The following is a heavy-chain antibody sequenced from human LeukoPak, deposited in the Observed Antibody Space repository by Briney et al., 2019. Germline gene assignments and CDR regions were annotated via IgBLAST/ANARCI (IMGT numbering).Heavy chain of an antibody. CDR3: ARPHFYASGSPYYLDY. Sequence: GDSLKISCKGSGYSFTSYWIGWVRQMPGKGLEWMGIIYPANSDTRYNPSFKGQVTISADKSISTAYLQWSNLKASDTAMYYCARPHFYASGSPYYLDYWGQGTLVTVSS. V-gene: IGHV5-51*01. CDR1: GYSFTSYW. D-gene: IGHD3-10*01. CDR2: IYPANSDT. J-gene: IGHJ4*02.